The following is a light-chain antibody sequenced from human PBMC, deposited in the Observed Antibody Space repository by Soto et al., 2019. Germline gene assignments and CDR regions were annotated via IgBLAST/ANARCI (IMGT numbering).Light chain of an antibody. V-gene: IGKV3-20*01. CDR3: QQYGSSPTT. Sequence: SVLTQSPGTLSLSPGERATLSCRASQSVSNNYLAWWQQKPGQAPRLLIYGASSRATGIPDRFSGSGSGTDFTLTISRLEPEDFAVYFCQQYGSSPTTFGQGTKVDI. J-gene: IGKJ1*01. CDR2: GAS. CDR1: QSVSNNY.